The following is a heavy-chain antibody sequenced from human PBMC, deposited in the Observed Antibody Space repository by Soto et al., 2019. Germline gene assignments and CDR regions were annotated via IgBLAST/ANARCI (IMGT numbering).Heavy chain of an antibody. V-gene: IGHV4-30-4*01. CDR3: ARGSLLEQLRY. CDR1: GGSVGSGDYY. Sequence: QVQLQESGPGLVKPSQTVSLTCTVSGGSVGSGDYYWSWIRQPPGSGREWIGHVHYSGSTYYTPPFEGRVTISLDTPNKQFSLKLRSATAADTAVYYCARGSLLEQLRYGGQGTQVTVSS. CDR2: VHYSGST. J-gene: IGHJ4*02. D-gene: IGHD6-13*01.